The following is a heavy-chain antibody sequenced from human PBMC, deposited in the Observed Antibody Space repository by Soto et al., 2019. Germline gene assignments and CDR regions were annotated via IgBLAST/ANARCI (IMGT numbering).Heavy chain of an antibody. V-gene: IGHV3-33*01. J-gene: IGHJ4*02. Sequence: GGSLRLSCAASGFTFSSYGMHWVRQAPGKGLEWVAVIWYDGSNKYYADSVKGRFTISRDNSKNTLYLQMNSLRAEDTAVYYCARVGGGYSSSSGIDYWGQGTLVTVPS. D-gene: IGHD6-6*01. CDR1: GFTFSSYG. CDR3: ARVGGGYSSSSGIDY. CDR2: IWYDGSNK.